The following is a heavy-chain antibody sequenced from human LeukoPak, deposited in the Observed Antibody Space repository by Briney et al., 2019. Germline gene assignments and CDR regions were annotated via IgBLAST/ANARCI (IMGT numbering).Heavy chain of an antibody. V-gene: IGHV1-8*03. J-gene: IGHJ5*02. Sequence: ASVKVSCKASGYTFTSYDINWVRQATGQGLEWMGWMNPNSGNTGYAQKFQGRVTITRNTSISTAYMELSSLRSEDTAVYYCARVFTAARGLENWFDPRGQGTLVTVSS. CDR1: GYTFTSYD. D-gene: IGHD6-6*01. CDR2: MNPNSGNT. CDR3: ARVFTAARGLENWFDP.